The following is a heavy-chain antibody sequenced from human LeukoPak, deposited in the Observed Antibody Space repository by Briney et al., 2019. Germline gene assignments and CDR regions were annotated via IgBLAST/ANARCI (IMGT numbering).Heavy chain of an antibody. V-gene: IGHV1-69*04. CDR2: IIPILGIA. Sequence: SVKVSCKASGGTFSSYAISWVRQAPGQGLEWMGRIIPILGIANYAQKFQGRVTITADKSTSTAYMELSSLRSEDTAVYYCAPLPRELWFGEKIFLQSANPIWRLDYWGQGTLVTVSS. J-gene: IGHJ4*02. CDR1: GGTFSSYA. CDR3: APLPRELWFGEKIFLQSANPIWRLDY. D-gene: IGHD3-10*01.